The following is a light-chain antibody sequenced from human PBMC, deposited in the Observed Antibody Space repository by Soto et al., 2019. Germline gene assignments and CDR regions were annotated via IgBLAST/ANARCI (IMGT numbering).Light chain of an antibody. Sequence: EIVLTQSPGTLSLSPGERATLSCRASQSVSSSYLAWYQQKPGQAPRLLIYGASSRATGIPDRFSGSGSGTDFTLTISRLEPEEFAVYDCQQYGSSPPCTFGQGTKVEIK. CDR2: GAS. V-gene: IGKV3-20*01. CDR3: QQYGSSPPCT. CDR1: QSVSSSY. J-gene: IGKJ1*01.